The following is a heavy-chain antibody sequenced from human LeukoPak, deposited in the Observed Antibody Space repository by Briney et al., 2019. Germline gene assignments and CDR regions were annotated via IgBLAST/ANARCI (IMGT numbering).Heavy chain of an antibody. CDR3: ARNGGNSVDAFDI. CDR1: GFTFSSYA. Sequence: QSGGSLRLSCAASGFTFSSYAMHWVHQAPGKGLEWVAVISYDGSNKYYADSVKGRFTISRDNSKNTLYLQMNSLRAEDTAVYYCARNGGNSVDAFDIWGQGTMVTVSS. V-gene: IGHV3-30-3*01. D-gene: IGHD4-23*01. CDR2: ISYDGSNK. J-gene: IGHJ3*02.